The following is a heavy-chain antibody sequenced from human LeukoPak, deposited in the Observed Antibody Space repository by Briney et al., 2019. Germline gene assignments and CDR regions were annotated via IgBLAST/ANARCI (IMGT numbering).Heavy chain of an antibody. D-gene: IGHD3-16*01. Sequence: GGSLRLSCVASGFTLSRYWMHWVRQVPGKGLEWVSRINEDASPITYADSVKGRFTISRDNAKNTLYLQMNSLRAEDTAVYFCVRDLILVWTPGDDFDHWGQGTLVTVSS. CDR2: INEDASPI. CDR1: GFTLSRYW. J-gene: IGHJ4*02. CDR3: VRDLILVWTPGDDFDH. V-gene: IGHV3-74*03.